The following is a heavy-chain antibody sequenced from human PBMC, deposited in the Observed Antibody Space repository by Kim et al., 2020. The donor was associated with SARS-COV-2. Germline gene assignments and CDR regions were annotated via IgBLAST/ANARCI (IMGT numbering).Heavy chain of an antibody. Sequence: GGSLRLSCAASGFTFSSYGMHWVRQAPGKGLEWVAVISYDGSNKYYADSVKGRFTISRDNSKNTLYLQMNSLRAEDTAVYYCAKSPGVGITMIEPPRFDPWGQGTLVTVSS. V-gene: IGHV3-30*18. CDR3: AKSPGVGITMIEPPRFDP. CDR2: ISYDGSNK. J-gene: IGHJ5*02. CDR1: GFTFSSYG. D-gene: IGHD3-22*01.